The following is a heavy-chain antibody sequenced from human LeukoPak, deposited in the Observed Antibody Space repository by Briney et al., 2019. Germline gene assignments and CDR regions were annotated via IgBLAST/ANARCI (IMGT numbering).Heavy chain of an antibody. V-gene: IGHV1-18*01. CDR1: GYTFTSYT. CDR2: ISAYNGNT. D-gene: IGHD5-12*01. Sequence: GASVKVSCEASGYTFTSYTISWVRQAPGQGLEWMGRISAYNGNTNYAQKLQGRVTMTTDTSTSTAYMELRSLRSDDTAVYYCARDRGYDLVDYWGQGTLVTVSS. J-gene: IGHJ4*02. CDR3: ARDRGYDLVDY.